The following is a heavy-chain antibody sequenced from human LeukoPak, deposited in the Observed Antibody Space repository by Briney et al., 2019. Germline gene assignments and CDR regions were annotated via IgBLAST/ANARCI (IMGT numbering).Heavy chain of an antibody. V-gene: IGHV4-34*01. J-gene: IGHJ4*02. Sequence: SETLSLTCAVYGGSFSGYYWSWIRQPPGKGLEWIGEINHSGSTNYNPSLKSRVTISVDTSKNQFSLKLSSVTAADTAVYYCARHVRIAAAKYLPHFDYWGQGTLVTVSS. D-gene: IGHD6-13*01. CDR2: INHSGST. CDR3: ARHVRIAAAKYLPHFDY. CDR1: GGSFSGYY.